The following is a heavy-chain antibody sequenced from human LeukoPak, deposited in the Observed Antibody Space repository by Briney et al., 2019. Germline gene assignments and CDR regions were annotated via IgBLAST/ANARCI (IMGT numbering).Heavy chain of an antibody. CDR3: AREPPITVVRGVITPDY. V-gene: IGHV3-66*01. CDR1: GFTVSSNY. Sequence: GGSLRLSCAASGFTVSSNYMSWVRQAPGKGLEWVSVIYSGGSTYYADSVKGRFTISRDNSKNTLYLQMNSLRAEDTAVYYCAREPPITVVRGVITPDYWGQGTLVTVSS. J-gene: IGHJ4*02. CDR2: IYSGGST. D-gene: IGHD3-10*01.